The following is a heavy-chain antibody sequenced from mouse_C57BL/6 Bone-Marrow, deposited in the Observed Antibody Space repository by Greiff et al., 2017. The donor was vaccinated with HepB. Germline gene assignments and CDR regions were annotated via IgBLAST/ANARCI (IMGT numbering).Heavy chain of an antibody. J-gene: IGHJ2*01. Sequence: EVKLMESEGGLVQPGSSMKLSCTASGFTFSDYYMSWVRQVPEKGLEWVANINYDGSSTYYLDSLKSRFIISRDNAKNILYLQMSSLKSEDTATYYCARDGHYYGSSSRYFDYWGQGTTLTVSS. CDR2: INYDGSST. CDR1: GFTFSDYY. V-gene: IGHV5-16*01. CDR3: ARDGHYYGSSSRYFDY. D-gene: IGHD1-1*01.